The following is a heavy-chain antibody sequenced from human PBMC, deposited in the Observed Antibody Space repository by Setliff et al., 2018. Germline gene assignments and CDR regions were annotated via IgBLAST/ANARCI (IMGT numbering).Heavy chain of an antibody. J-gene: IGHJ4*02. CDR3: IRPQTPDDDHSSGYYGF. Sequence: GSLRLSCAASGFTFSDSAVHWVRQASGKGLEWVGRIRAKVSDYATDYAAPVKGRFTISRDDSKNTAYLQMNSLETEDTALYYCIRPQTPDDDHSSGYYGFWGQGTPVTVS. V-gene: IGHV3-73*01. CDR1: GFTFSDSA. D-gene: IGHD3-22*01. CDR2: IRAKVSDYAT.